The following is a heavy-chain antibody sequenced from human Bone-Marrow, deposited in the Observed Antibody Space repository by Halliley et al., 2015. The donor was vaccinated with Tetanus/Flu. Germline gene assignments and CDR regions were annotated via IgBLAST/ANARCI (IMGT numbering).Heavy chain of an antibody. CDR1: GFTFSSYE. D-gene: IGHD6-13*01. CDR3: ARDSAVAGTDFDY. Sequence: SLRLSCVASGFTFSSYEMNWVRQTPEKGLEWVSFISGSSDSKYYADSVKGRFTVSRDNAKNSVYMQMNSLRAEDTAVYYCARDSAVAGTDFDYWGQGTLVTVSS. CDR2: ISGSSDSK. J-gene: IGHJ4*02. V-gene: IGHV3-48*03.